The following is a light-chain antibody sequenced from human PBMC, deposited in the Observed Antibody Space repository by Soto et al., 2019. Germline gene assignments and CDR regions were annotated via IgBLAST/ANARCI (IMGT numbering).Light chain of an antibody. Sequence: QSALTQPPSASGSPGQSVTISCTGISSDVGGYNYVSWYQQHPGKAPKLMIYEVTKRPSGVPDRFSGSRSGDTASLTVSGLQAEDEADYYCSSYAGSDNVLVGGGTKLTVL. J-gene: IGLJ2*01. CDR2: EVT. V-gene: IGLV2-8*01. CDR3: SSYAGSDNVL. CDR1: SSDVGGYNY.